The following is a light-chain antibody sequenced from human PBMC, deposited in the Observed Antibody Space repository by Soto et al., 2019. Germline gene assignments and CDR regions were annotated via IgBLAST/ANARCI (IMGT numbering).Light chain of an antibody. Sequence: EIMMTQSPVTLSVSPGERATLSCRASQSVSSNLAWYQQKLGQAPRLLIYGASTRATGIPARFSGSGSGTEFSLTITSLQSEDFAVYYCQQYNNGPGTFGQGTKVEIK. V-gene: IGKV3-15*01. CDR2: GAS. CDR1: QSVSSN. CDR3: QQYNNGPGT. J-gene: IGKJ1*01.